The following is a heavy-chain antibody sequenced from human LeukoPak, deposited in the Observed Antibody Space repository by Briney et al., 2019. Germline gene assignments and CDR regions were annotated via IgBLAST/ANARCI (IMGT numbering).Heavy chain of an antibody. V-gene: IGHV3-64D*09. CDR2: ISSNGGST. Sequence: TGGSLRLSCSAAGFTFKSYPMHWVRQAPGKGPEFVSAISSNGGSTYYADSVKGRLTISRDNSKNTLYLQMSSLRAEDTALYYCVEGDYYVMDVWGQGTTVTVSS. J-gene: IGHJ6*02. CDR1: GFTFKSYP. CDR3: VEGDYYVMDV.